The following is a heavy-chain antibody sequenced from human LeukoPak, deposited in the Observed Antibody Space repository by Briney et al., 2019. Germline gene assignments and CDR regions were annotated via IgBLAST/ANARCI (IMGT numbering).Heavy chain of an antibody. CDR2: IIPIFGTA. D-gene: IGHD5-18*01. CDR1: GGTFSSYA. CDR3: ARDPPLYQLWFDY. J-gene: IGHJ4*02. Sequence: AASVKVSCKASGGTFSSYAISWVRQAPGQGLEWMGGIIPIFGTANYAQKFQGRVTITADESTSTAYMELSSLRSEDTAVYYCARDPPLYQLWFDYWGQGTLVTVSS. V-gene: IGHV1-69*13.